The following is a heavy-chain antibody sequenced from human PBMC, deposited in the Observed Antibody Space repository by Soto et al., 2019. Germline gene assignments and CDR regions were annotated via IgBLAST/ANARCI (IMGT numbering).Heavy chain of an antibody. CDR2: IKQDGSEK. CDR3: AREWYGVWYSSSPLDY. Sequence: GGSQRLSCAASGFTFSSYWMSWVRQAPGKGLEWVANIKQDGSEKYYVDSVKGRFTISRDNAKNSLYLQMNSLRAEDTAVYYCAREWYGVWYSSSPLDYWGQGTLVTVSS. V-gene: IGHV3-7*01. D-gene: IGHD6-6*01. J-gene: IGHJ4*02. CDR1: GFTFSSYW.